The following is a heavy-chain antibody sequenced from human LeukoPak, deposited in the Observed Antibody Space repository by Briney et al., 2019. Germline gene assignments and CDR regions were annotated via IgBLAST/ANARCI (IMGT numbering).Heavy chain of an antibody. CDR2: INPNSGDT. CDR3: ARPYGSGSFDNWFDP. Sequence: ASVKVSFKASGYTLTAHYMHWVRQAPGQGLEWMGRINPNSGDTNYAQKFQGRVTMTRDTSISTAYMDLSRLTSDDTAVYYCARPYGSGSFDNWFDPWGQGTLVIVSS. D-gene: IGHD3-10*01. V-gene: IGHV1-2*06. CDR1: GYTLTAHY. J-gene: IGHJ5*02.